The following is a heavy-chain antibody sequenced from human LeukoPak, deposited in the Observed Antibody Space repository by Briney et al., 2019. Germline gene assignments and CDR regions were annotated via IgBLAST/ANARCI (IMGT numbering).Heavy chain of an antibody. CDR1: GYTFTDSY. J-gene: IGHJ3*01. D-gene: IGHD5-24*01. CDR3: ARIRDGYNDAYDL. V-gene: IGHV1-46*01. Sequence: GASVKVSCKASGYTFTDSYVHWVRQAPGQVLEWMGLIDPDGGNTNYAQNFQGRVTLTRDTSTSTLYMELSSLRSEDTAIHYCARIRDGYNDAYDLWGQGTVVTVPS. CDR2: IDPDGGNT.